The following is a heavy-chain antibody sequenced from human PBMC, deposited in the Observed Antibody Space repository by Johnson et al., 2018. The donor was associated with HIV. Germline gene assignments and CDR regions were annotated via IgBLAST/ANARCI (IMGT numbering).Heavy chain of an antibody. J-gene: IGHJ3*02. V-gene: IGHV3-33*06. D-gene: IGHD6-13*01. Sequence: QVQLVESGGGVVQPGRSLRLSCAASGFSFSSYGMHWVRQAPGKGLEWVAVIWYDGSNKYYADSVKGRFTISRDNSKNTLYLQMNSLRAEDTAVYYCAKEPYSSSWYGAFDIWGQGTMVTVSS. CDR2: IWYDGSNK. CDR3: AKEPYSSSWYGAFDI. CDR1: GFSFSSYG.